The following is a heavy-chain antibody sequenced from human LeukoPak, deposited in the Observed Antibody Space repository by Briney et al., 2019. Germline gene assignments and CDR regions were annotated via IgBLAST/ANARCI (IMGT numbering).Heavy chain of an antibody. CDR1: GYTFTDYG. D-gene: IGHD3-22*01. V-gene: IGHV1-69*04. Sequence: EASVKVSCKTSGYTFTDYGISWVRQAPGQGLEWMGRIIPILGIANYAQKFQGRVTITADKSTSTAYMELSSLRSEDTAVYYCARGGSYYYDSSGYPYWGQGTLVTVSS. CDR2: IIPILGIA. CDR3: ARGGSYYYDSSGYPY. J-gene: IGHJ4*02.